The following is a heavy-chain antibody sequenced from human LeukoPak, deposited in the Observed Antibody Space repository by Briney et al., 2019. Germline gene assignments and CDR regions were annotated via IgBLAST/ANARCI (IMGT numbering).Heavy chain of an antibody. Sequence: PSETLSLTCTVSGGSISSYYWSWIRQPAGKGLEWIGYIYYSGSTNYNPSLKSRVTISVDTSKNQFSLKLSSVTAADTAVYYCARALYSSSWPFDYWGQGTLVTVSS. CDR1: GGSISSYY. D-gene: IGHD6-13*01. CDR3: ARALYSSSWPFDY. J-gene: IGHJ4*02. V-gene: IGHV4-59*01. CDR2: IYYSGST.